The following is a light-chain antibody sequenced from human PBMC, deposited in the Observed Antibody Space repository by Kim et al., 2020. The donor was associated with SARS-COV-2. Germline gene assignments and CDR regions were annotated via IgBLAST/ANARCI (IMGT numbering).Light chain of an antibody. CDR1: QSVSSSY. CDR2: GAS. J-gene: IGKJ2*01. Sequence: DIVLTQSPGTLSLSPGERATLSCRARQSVSSSYLAWYQQKPGQAPRLLIYGASSRATGIPDRFSGSGSGTDFTLTISRLEPEDFAVYYCQQYGSSPYTFGQGTKLEI. CDR3: QQYGSSPYT. V-gene: IGKV3-20*01.